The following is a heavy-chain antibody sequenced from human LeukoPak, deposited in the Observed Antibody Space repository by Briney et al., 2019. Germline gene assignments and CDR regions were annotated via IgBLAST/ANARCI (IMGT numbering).Heavy chain of an antibody. J-gene: IGHJ6*04. CDR3: ARDPGMTTLSMDV. CDR1: GFTFSSYE. V-gene: IGHV3-48*03. Sequence: PGGSLRLSCAASGFTFSSYEMNWVRQAPGKGLEWVSYISSSGSIIYYADSVKGRFTISRDNAKNSLHLQMNSLRAEDTAVYYCARDPGMTTLSMDVWGKGTTVTISS. D-gene: IGHD4-17*01. CDR2: ISSSGSII.